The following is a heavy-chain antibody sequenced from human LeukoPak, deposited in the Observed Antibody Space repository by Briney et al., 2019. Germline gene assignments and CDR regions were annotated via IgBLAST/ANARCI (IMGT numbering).Heavy chain of an antibody. V-gene: IGHV4-59*12. J-gene: IGHJ4*02. CDR1: GGSITVYY. D-gene: IGHD6-6*01. CDR2: ISYRGST. Sequence: SETLSLTCSVSGGSITVYYWNWIRQPPGKGLEWIGSISYRGSTNYNPSLKSRVTISIDTSKNRFSLKVSSVIAADTAMYYCARGGSRSYTSSTLDYWGQGTLVTVSS. CDR3: ARGGSRSYTSSTLDY.